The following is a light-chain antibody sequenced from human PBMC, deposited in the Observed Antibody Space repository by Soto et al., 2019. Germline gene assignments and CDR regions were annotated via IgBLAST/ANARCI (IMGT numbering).Light chain of an antibody. V-gene: IGKV1-5*01. CDR1: QSISTW. CDR2: DAS. J-gene: IGKJ1*01. Sequence: IQMTQSPSTLSASVVDIVTITCRASQSISTWLAWYQQKPGKAPKLLIYDASSLESGVPSRFSGSGSGTEFTLTISSLQPDDFATYYCQHYNSYSEAFGQGTKVDIK. CDR3: QHYNSYSEA.